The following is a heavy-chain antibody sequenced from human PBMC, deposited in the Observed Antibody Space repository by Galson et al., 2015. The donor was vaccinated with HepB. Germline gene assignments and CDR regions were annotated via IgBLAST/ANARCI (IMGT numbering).Heavy chain of an antibody. D-gene: IGHD3-22*01. V-gene: IGHV3-7*01. Sequence: SLRLSCAASGFTFSDYSMNWVRQAPGKGLEWVANINQDGGRKYHLDSVKGRFTISRDNAKNSLYLQMNSLRAEDTALYFCATTYSYDGSGVNNWGQGTLVTVSS. CDR1: GFTFSDYS. CDR2: INQDGGRK. CDR3: ATTYSYDGSGVNN. J-gene: IGHJ4*02.